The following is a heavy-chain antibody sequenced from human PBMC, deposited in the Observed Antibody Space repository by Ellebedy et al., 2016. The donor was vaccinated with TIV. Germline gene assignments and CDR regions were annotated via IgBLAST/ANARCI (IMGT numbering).Heavy chain of an antibody. Sequence: GESLKISCVASGFTFNSFAMSWVRQAPGKGLEWVSTISNSGESTNNADSGKGRFTISRDNSKNTLYLQMNGLRAEDTAVYYCAKDRIVGARKFDDWGQGTLVTASS. V-gene: IGHV3-23*01. CDR1: GFTFNSFA. D-gene: IGHD1-26*01. J-gene: IGHJ4*02. CDR3: AKDRIVGARKFDD. CDR2: ISNSGEST.